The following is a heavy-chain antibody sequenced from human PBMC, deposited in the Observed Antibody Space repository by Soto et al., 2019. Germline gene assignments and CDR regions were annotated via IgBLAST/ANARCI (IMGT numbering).Heavy chain of an antibody. D-gene: IGHD3-3*02. CDR2: IYPGDSYT. Sequence: VESLKISCKGPGYTFTHYCIGWVRQLPGKGLEWMGIIYPGDSYTRYSPSFQGHVTITVDKSTSTAYLQWNTLKASDTAMYYCARHISHFRYYSYARDIWGNGKTVTIST. CDR1: GYTFTHYC. V-gene: IGHV5-51*01. CDR3: ARHISHFRYYSYARDI. J-gene: IGHJ6*04.